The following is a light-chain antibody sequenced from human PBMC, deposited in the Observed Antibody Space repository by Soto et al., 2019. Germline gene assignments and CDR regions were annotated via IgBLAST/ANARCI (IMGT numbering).Light chain of an antibody. V-gene: IGKV3-20*01. Sequence: ELVLTQSPGTLPLSPGERATLSCRASQSVSSNYVAWYQQKPGQAPRLLGYGASSRANYSPDKFIGSGSGTAFTLTISSLETDDFAVYYCQQYGSSPYTFGQGNEL. J-gene: IGKJ2*01. CDR2: GAS. CDR3: QQYGSSPYT. CDR1: QSVSSNY.